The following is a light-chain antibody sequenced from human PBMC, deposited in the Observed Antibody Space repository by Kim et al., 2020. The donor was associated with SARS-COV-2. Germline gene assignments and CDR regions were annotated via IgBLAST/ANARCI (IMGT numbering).Light chain of an antibody. Sequence: SLSPGERATLPCRASQGVSSYLAWYQQKPGQAPRLLIYEASNRATGIPARFSGSGSGTDFTLTISSLGPEDFAVYYCQQRSNWPTFGQGTRLEIK. J-gene: IGKJ5*01. V-gene: IGKV3-11*01. CDR2: EAS. CDR3: QQRSNWPT. CDR1: QGVSSY.